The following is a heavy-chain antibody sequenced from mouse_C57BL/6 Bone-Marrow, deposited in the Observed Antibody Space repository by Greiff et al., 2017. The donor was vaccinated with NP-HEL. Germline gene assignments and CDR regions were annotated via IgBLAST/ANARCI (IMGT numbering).Heavy chain of an antibody. J-gene: IGHJ2*01. CDR3: ARSGGYYGSSPFDY. V-gene: IGHV1-54*01. Sequence: VQLQQSGAELVRPGTSVKVSCKASGYAFTNYLIEWVKQRPGQGLEWIGVINPGSGGTNYNEKFKGKATLTADKSSSTAYMQLSSLTSEDSAVYFCARSGGYYGSSPFDYWGQGTTLTVSS. CDR2: INPGSGGT. D-gene: IGHD1-1*01. CDR1: GYAFTNYL.